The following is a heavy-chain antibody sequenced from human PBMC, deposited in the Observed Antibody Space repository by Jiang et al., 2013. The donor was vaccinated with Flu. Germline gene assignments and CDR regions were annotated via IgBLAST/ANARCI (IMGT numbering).Heavy chain of an antibody. CDR2: IYPGDSDT. V-gene: IGHV5-51*01. J-gene: IGHJ5*02. CDR1: GYSFTSYW. Sequence: CKGSGYSFTSYWIGWVRQMPGKGLEWMGIIYPGDSDTRYSPSFQGQVTISADKSISTAYLHWSSLKASDTAMYYCARTSDYSNYVIPNWFVPWGQGTLVTVSS. CDR3: ARTSDYSNYVIPNWFVP. D-gene: IGHD4-11*01.